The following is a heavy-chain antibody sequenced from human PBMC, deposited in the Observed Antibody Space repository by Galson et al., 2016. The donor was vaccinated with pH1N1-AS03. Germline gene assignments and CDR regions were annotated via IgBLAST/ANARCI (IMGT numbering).Heavy chain of an antibody. Sequence: SETLSLTCTVSRGSFGGAYWTWIRQPPGKGLEWIGEIIIGRGLPPTYTPSLKRRVTISIDTSRGELSLKLRSVTAADTGVYYCARRPTGIDDWGQGVQVTVSS. CDR3: ARRPTGIDD. CDR1: RGSFGGAY. D-gene: IGHD3-10*01. J-gene: IGHJ4*02. V-gene: IGHV4-34*12. CDR2: IIIGRGLPP.